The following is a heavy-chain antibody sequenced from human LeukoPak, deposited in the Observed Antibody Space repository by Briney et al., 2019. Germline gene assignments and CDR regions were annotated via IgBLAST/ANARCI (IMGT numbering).Heavy chain of an antibody. CDR2: INHNGNVS. Sequence: GGSLRLSCAASGFTFSSYWMNWARQAPGKGLERVASINHNGNVSYYVDSVKGRFTISRDNAKNTLYLQMSNLRAEDTAVYYCTRDRTTITLFELWGQGTLVTVSS. CDR3: TRDRTTITLFEL. J-gene: IGHJ4*02. CDR1: GFTFSSYW. V-gene: IGHV3-7*03. D-gene: IGHD4-11*01.